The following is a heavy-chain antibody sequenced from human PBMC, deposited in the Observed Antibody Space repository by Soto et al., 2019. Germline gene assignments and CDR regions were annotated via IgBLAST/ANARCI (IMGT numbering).Heavy chain of an antibody. CDR2: ISYDGSNK. V-gene: IGHV3-30*18. CDR1: GFTFSSYG. D-gene: IGHD2-15*01. CDR3: ANLASGAGRSTVVDTDAFDI. Sequence: GGSLRLSCAASGFTFSSYGMHWVRQAPGKGLEWVAVISYDGSNKYYADSVKGRFTISRDNSKNTLYLQMNSLRAEDTAVYYCANLASGAGRSTVVDTDAFDIWGQGTMVTVSS. J-gene: IGHJ3*02.